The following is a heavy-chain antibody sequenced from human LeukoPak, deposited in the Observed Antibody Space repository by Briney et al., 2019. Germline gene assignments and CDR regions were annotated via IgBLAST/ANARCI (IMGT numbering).Heavy chain of an antibody. CDR2: ISAYNGNT. Sequence: GESLKISCKGSGYSFTSYWIGWVRQAPGQGLEWMGWISAYNGNTNYAQKLQGRVTMTTDTSTSTAYMELRSLRSDDTAVYYCARGQQLVPCDYWGQGTLVTVSS. V-gene: IGHV1-18*04. CDR3: ARGQQLVPCDY. J-gene: IGHJ4*02. D-gene: IGHD6-13*01. CDR1: GYSFTSYW.